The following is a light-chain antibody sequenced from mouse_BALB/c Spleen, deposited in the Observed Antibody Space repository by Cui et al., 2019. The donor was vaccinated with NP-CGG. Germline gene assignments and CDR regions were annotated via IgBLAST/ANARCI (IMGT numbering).Light chain of an antibody. CDR2: GTK. CDR1: TGAVTTTNY. CDR3: ALWYSNHWV. V-gene: IGLV1*01. J-gene: IGLJ1*01. Sequence: QSLLTRESPLTTSPGETVTLTCRSSTGAVTTTNYANWVQEKADHLFTGLIGGTKNRAPGVPARFSGSLIGDKAALTITGAQTEDEAIYFCALWYSNHWVFGGGTKLTVL.